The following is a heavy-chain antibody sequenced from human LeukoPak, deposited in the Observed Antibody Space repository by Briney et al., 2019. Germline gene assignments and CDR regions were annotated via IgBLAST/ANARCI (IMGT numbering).Heavy chain of an antibody. D-gene: IGHD1-20*01. CDR1: GFPFSSHW. Sequence: PGGSLRLSCAASGFPFSSHWMHWVRQAPGRGLMWVSRINGDGSYTRHADSVKGRLTISRDNAKNTLYLQMNSLRAEDTAVYYCARAGITGTPGGMDVWGQGTTVTVSS. CDR3: ARAGITGTPGGMDV. J-gene: IGHJ6*02. V-gene: IGHV3-74*01. CDR2: INGDGSYT.